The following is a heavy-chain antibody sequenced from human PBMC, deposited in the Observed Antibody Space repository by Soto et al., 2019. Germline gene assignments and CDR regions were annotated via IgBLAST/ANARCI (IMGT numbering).Heavy chain of an antibody. J-gene: IGHJ6*03. D-gene: IGHD2-2*03. CDR3: ARDHDGYCSSTSCSSLFYYYYYMDV. CDR1: GDSVSSNSAA. V-gene: IGHV6-1*01. Sequence: SQTLSLTCAISGDSVSSNSAAWNWIRQSPSRGLEWLGRTYYRSKWYNDYAVSVKSRITINPDTSKNQFSLQLNSVTPEDTAVYYCARDHDGYCSSTSCSSLFYYYYYMDVWGKGTTVTVSS. CDR2: TYYRSKWYN.